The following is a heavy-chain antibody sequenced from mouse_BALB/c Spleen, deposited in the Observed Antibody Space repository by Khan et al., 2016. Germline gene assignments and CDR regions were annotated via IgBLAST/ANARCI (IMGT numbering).Heavy chain of an antibody. J-gene: IGHJ2*01. CDR3: AGWSSYFAY. CDR2: IDPSSSES. Sequence: QVQLQQSGPELVRPGASVKMSCKASGYTFTTYLIHWVKQRPGQGLEWIGMIDPSSSESRFIQKFTDKATLTVDRSSNTAYMQLSRMTSEDAAVYGGAGWSSYFAYWGQGAALTVSS. V-gene: IGHV1S127*01. CDR1: GYTFTTYL.